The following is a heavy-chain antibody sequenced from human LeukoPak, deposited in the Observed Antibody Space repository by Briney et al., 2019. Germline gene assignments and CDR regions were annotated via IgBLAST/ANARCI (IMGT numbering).Heavy chain of an antibody. D-gene: IGHD3-10*01. J-gene: IGHJ4*02. CDR3: ARAFLVSGSPDY. CDR2: INHSGST. CDR1: GGSFSGYY. Sequence: SETLSLTCAVYGGSFSGYYWSWIRQPPGKGLEWIGEINHSGSTNYNPSLKSRVTISVDTSKNQFSLKLSSVTAADTAVYYCARAFLVSGSPDYWGQGTLVTVSS. V-gene: IGHV4-34*01.